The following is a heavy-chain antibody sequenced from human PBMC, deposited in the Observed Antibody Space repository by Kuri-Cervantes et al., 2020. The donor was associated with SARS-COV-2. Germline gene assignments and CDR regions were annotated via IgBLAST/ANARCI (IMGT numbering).Heavy chain of an antibody. Sequence: GGSLRLSCAASGFNFGNYAMTWVRQAPGKGLEWVSFISANGGRTYYADSVKGRFTVSRDNSKNTLYLQMNSLRAEDTAVYYCARRFAVSYYYYYMDVWGKGTTVTVSS. V-gene: IGHV3-23*01. CDR3: ARRFAVSYYYYYMDV. CDR1: GFNFGNYA. D-gene: IGHD3-10*01. J-gene: IGHJ6*03. CDR2: ISANGGRT.